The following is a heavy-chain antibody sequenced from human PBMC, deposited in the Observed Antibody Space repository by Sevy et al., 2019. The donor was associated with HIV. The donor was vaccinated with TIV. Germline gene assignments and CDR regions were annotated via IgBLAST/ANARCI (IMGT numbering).Heavy chain of an antibody. CDR2: IIPIFGTA. CDR1: GGTFSSYA. CDR3: ARDASRYDSSGYLDY. J-gene: IGHJ4*02. V-gene: IGHV1-69*13. Sequence: ASVKVSCKASGGTFSSYAISWVRQAPGQGLEWMGGIIPIFGTANYAQKFQGRVTLTADESTSTAYMELSSLRSEDTAVYYWARDASRYDSSGYLDYWGQGTLVTVSS. D-gene: IGHD3-22*01.